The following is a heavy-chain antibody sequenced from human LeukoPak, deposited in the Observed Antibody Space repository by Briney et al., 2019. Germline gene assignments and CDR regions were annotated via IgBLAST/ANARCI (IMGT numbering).Heavy chain of an antibody. CDR1: GFTFSDCY. J-gene: IGHJ6*03. D-gene: IGHD1-26*01. CDR2: ISSSGSTI. CDR3: ARECGGSYHCDYYYYMDV. Sequence: AGGSLRLSCAASGFTFSDCYMSWIRQAPGKGLEWVSYISSSGSTIYYADSVKGRFTISRDNAKNSLYLQMNSLRAEDTAVYYCARECGGSYHCDYYYYMDVWGKGTTVTVSS. V-gene: IGHV3-11*04.